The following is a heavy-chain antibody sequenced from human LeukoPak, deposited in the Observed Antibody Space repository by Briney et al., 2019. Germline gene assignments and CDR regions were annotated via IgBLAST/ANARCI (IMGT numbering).Heavy chain of an antibody. CDR3: VSFYETY. V-gene: IGHV3-74*01. D-gene: IGHD2/OR15-2a*01. CDR2: INSDGSWT. J-gene: IGHJ4*02. Sequence: PGGSLRLSCAASGNYWMHWVRQAPGKGLVWVSHINSDGSWTSYADSVKGRFTISKDNAKNTVYLQVNSLRAEDTAVYYCVSFYETYWGQGTLVTVSS. CDR1: GNYW.